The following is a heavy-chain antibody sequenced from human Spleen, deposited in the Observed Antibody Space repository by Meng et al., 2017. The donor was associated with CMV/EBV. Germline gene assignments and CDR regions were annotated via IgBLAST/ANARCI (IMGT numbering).Heavy chain of an antibody. V-gene: IGHV3-23*01. Sequence: GESLKISCAASGFTFSTYAMSWVRQAPGEGLQWVSAISGSGGNTYYADSVKGRFTISRDNSKNTLYLQMSSLRVEDTAVYYCARAGLDYYYYGMDVWGQGTTVTVSS. J-gene: IGHJ6*02. CDR3: ARAGLDYYYYGMDV. CDR1: GFTFSTYA. D-gene: IGHD3-10*01. CDR2: ISGSGGNT.